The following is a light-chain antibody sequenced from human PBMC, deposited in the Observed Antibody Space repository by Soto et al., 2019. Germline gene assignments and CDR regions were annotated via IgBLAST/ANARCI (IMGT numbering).Light chain of an antibody. V-gene: IGLV2-14*03. Sequence: QSVLTQPASVSGSPGQSITISCTETSSDVAEYKYVSWYQQQPGRAPKLIIYAVSNRPSRVSNRFSGTKSSTEASLTISGLQAEDEADYFVSSYATSSTRVFGSGAKVTV. J-gene: IGLJ1*01. CDR2: AVS. CDR1: SSDVAEYKY. CDR3: SSYATSSTRV.